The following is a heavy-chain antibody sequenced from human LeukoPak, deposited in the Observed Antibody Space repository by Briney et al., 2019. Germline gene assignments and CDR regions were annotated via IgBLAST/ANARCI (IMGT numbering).Heavy chain of an antibody. CDR3: AKYILYHGAFDI. CDR2: ISWNGGSI. CDR1: GFTFTYYA. J-gene: IGHJ3*02. D-gene: IGHD2-8*01. V-gene: IGHV3-23*01. Sequence: GGSLRLSCAASGFTFTYYALSWVRQAPGKGLEWVAGISWNGGSIYYADSVKGRFTISRDNSKNTLYLQMNSLRAEDTAVYYCAKYILYHGAFDIWGQGTMVTVSS.